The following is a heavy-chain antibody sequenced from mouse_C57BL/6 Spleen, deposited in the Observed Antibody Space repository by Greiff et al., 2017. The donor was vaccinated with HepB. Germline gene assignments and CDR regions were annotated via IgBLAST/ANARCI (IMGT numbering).Heavy chain of an antibody. J-gene: IGHJ4*01. V-gene: IGHV1-82*01. CDR1: GYAFSSSW. D-gene: IGHD1-1*01. CDR2: IYPGDGDT. Sequence: VQLQQSGPELVKPGASVKISCKASGYAFSSSWMNWVKQRPGKGLEWIGRIYPGDGDTNYNGKFKGKATLTADKSSSTAYMQLSSLTSEDSAVYFCARAKGLYYYGSSLHYYAMDYWGQGTSVTVSS. CDR3: ARAKGLYYYGSSLHYYAMDY.